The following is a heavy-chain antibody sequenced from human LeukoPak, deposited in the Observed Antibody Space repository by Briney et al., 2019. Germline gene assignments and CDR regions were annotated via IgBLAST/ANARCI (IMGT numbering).Heavy chain of an antibody. V-gene: IGHV3-21*01. D-gene: IGHD3-10*01. Sequence: KSGGSLRLSCAASGFTFSSYSMNWVRQAPGKGLEWVSSISSSSSYIYYADSVKGRFTISRDNAKNSLYLQMNSLRAEDTAVYYCASWGDGYGSGLDYWGQGTLVTVSS. CDR3: ASWGDGYGSGLDY. J-gene: IGHJ4*02. CDR1: GFTFSSYS. CDR2: ISSSSSYI.